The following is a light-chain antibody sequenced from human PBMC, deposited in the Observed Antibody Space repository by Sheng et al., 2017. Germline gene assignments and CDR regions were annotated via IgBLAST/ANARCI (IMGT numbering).Light chain of an antibody. V-gene: IGLV3-21*02. CDR1: NIESKS. Sequence: SFVLTQPPSVSVATGQTATITCGANNIESKSVHWYQQKSGQAPELVVYDDDDRPSGIPERFSGSNSGNTATLTITRVEAGDEAVYYCQVWDITSDVIFGGGTRVTVV. J-gene: IGLJ2*01. CDR2: DDD. CDR3: QVWDITSDVI.